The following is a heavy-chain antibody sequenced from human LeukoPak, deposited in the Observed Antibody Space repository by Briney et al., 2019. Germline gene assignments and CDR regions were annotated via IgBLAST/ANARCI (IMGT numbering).Heavy chain of an antibody. CDR1: GFTVSSNE. V-gene: IGHV3-30*04. Sequence: PGGSLRLSCAASGFTVSSNEMSWVRQAPGKGLEWVAAISYDGSNKNYADSVKGRFTISRDNSKNTLYLQMDNLRAEDTAVYYCARVTTAIPDAFDIWGQGTMVTVSS. J-gene: IGHJ3*02. CDR3: ARVTTAIPDAFDI. D-gene: IGHD2-21*02. CDR2: ISYDGSNK.